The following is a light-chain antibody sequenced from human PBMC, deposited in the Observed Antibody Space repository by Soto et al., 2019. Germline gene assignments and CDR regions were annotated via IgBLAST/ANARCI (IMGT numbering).Light chain of an antibody. J-gene: IGLJ1*01. V-gene: IGLV1-44*01. CDR2: SNN. CDR3: AAWDDSLNGYV. Sequence: LTQPPSASGTPGRRVVISCSGSSSNIGSNTVNWYQQLPGTAPKLLIYSNNHRPSGVPDRFSGSKSGTSASLAISGLQSDDEADYYCAAWDDSLNGYVFATGTKLTVL. CDR1: SSNIGSNT.